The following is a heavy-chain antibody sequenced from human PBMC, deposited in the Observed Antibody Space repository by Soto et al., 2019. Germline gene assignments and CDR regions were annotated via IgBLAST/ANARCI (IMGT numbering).Heavy chain of an antibody. J-gene: IGHJ6*02. CDR2: INAGNGNT. V-gene: IGHV1-3*05. CDR1: GYTFTSYA. CDR3: ARTRTVATWRIPYYYGMDV. Sequence: QVQLVQSGAEEKKPGASVKVSCKASGYTFTSYAMHWVRQAPGQRLEWMGWINAGNGNTKYSQKFQGRVTITRDTSASTDYMELSSLRSEDTAVYYCARTRTVATWRIPYYYGMDVWGQGTTVTVSS. D-gene: IGHD4-17*01.